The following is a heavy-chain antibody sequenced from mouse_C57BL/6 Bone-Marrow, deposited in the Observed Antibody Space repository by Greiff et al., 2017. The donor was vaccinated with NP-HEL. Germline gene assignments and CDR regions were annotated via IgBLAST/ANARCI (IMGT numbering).Heavy chain of an antibody. V-gene: IGHV3-6*01. CDR2: ISYDGSN. CDR1: GYSITSGYY. D-gene: IGHD1-1*01. CDR3: ARYYGSSYGFAY. Sequence: EVQLQQSGPGLVKPSQSLSLTCSVTGYSITSGYYWNWIRQFPGNKLEWMGYISYDGSNNYNPSLKNRISITRDKSQNQFFLKLNSVTTEDTATYYCARYYGSSYGFAYWGQGTLVTVSA. J-gene: IGHJ3*01.